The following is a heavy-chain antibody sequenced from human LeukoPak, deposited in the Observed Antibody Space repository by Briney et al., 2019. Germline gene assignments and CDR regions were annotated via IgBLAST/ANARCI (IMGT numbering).Heavy chain of an antibody. Sequence: SETLSLTCAVYGGSFSGYYWSWIRQPPGKGLEWIGEINHSGSTNYNPSLKSRVTISVDTSKNQLSLKLSSVTAADTAVYYCARYSSGSVYYGMDVWGQGTTVTVSS. V-gene: IGHV4-34*01. D-gene: IGHD6-19*01. CDR2: INHSGST. CDR3: ARYSSGSVYYGMDV. J-gene: IGHJ6*02. CDR1: GGSFSGYY.